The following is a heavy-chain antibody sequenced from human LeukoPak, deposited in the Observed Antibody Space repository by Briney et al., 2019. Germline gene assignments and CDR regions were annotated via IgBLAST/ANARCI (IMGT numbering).Heavy chain of an antibody. Sequence: ASVKVSCKASGYTFTSYAMDWVRQAPGQGLEWMGWINTNTGNPTYAQGFTGRFVFSLDTSVSTAYLQISSLKAEDTAVYYCARERFRYYDSSGYYFSWGQGTLVTVSS. CDR1: GYTFTSYA. CDR2: INTNTGNP. D-gene: IGHD3-22*01. V-gene: IGHV7-4-1*02. CDR3: ARERFRYYDSSGYYFS. J-gene: IGHJ4*02.